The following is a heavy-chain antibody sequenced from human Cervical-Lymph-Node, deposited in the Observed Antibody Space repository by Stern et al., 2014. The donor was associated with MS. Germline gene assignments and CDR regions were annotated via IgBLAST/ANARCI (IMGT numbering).Heavy chain of an antibody. D-gene: IGHD2-2*02. J-gene: IGHJ4*02. CDR2: IRSRAHGGTT. V-gene: IGHV3-49*03. CDR3: SRSLCGASCYTVVDY. CDR1: GFPFGDYA. Sequence: VQLVQSGGGLEQPGRSLRLSCIASGFPFGDYAVSWFRQAPGKGLEWLGFIRSRAHGGTTDYAASVKGRFSISRDDSKTIAYLQMSSLKTGDTAVYYCSRSLCGASCYTVVDYWGQGTLVTVSS.